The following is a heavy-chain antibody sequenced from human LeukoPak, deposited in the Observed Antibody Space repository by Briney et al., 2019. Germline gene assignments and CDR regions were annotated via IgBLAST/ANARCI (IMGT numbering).Heavy chain of an antibody. V-gene: IGHV1-2*02. Sequence: ASVTVSCKASGYTFTGYYMHWVRQAPGQGLEGMGWINPNSGGTNYAQQFQGRVTMTRDTSISTAHMELSRLRSDDTAVYYCARELYYDILTGYSNWFDPWGQGTLVTGSS. CDR1: GYTFTGYY. CDR2: INPNSGGT. D-gene: IGHD3-9*01. CDR3: ARELYYDILTGYSNWFDP. J-gene: IGHJ5*02.